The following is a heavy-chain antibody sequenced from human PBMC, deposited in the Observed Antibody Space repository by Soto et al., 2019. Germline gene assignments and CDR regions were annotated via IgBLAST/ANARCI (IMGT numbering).Heavy chain of an antibody. J-gene: IGHJ4*02. CDR2: ISSSSSYI. Sequence: GGPLRLACAASGFTFSSYSMNWVRQAPGKGLEWVSSISSSSSYIYYADSVKGRFTISRDNAKNSLYLQMNSLRAEDTAVYYCASCGSSSPSCWGQGTLVTVSS. CDR1: GFTFSSYS. D-gene: IGHD6-6*01. V-gene: IGHV3-21*01. CDR3: ASCGSSSPSC.